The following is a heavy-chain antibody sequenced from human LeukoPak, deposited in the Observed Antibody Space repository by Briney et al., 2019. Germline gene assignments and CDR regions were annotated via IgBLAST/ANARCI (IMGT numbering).Heavy chain of an antibody. CDR2: INSDGSSI. V-gene: IGHV3-74*01. J-gene: IGHJ3*02. CDR3: ARVLSGSYSGTVFDI. Sequence: TGGSPRLSCAASGFTFSSYWMHWVRQAPGKGLVWVSRINSDGSSISYADSVKGRFTISRDNAKNTLYLQMNSLRAEDTAVYYCARVLSGSYSGTVFDIWGQGTMVTVSS. D-gene: IGHD1-26*01. CDR1: GFTFSSYW.